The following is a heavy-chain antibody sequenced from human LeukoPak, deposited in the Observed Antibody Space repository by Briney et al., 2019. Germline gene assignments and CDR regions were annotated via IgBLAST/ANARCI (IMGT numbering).Heavy chain of an antibody. V-gene: IGHV1-69*04. D-gene: IGHD5-12*01. CDR2: IIPILGIA. CDR3: ARDRVGGYGPLDY. CDR1: GGTFSSYA. J-gene: IGHJ4*02. Sequence: EASVKVSCKASGGTFSSYAISWVRQPPGQGLKWMGRIIPILGIANYAQKFQGRVTITADKSTSTAYMELSSLRSEDTAVYYCARDRVGGYGPLDYWGQGTLVTVSS.